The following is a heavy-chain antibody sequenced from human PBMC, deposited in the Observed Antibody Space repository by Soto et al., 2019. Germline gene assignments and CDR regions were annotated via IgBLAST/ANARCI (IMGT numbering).Heavy chain of an antibody. V-gene: IGHV4-59*01. D-gene: IGHD1-1*01. Sequence: QVQLQESGPGLVKPSETLSLTCTVSGGSISSYYWSWIRQPPGKGLEWIGYIYYSGSTNYNPSLKSRVTISVDTSKNQFSQKLSSVTAADTAVYYCARTETGTGVFDYWGQGTLVTVSS. J-gene: IGHJ4*02. CDR2: IYYSGST. CDR3: ARTETGTGVFDY. CDR1: GGSISSYY.